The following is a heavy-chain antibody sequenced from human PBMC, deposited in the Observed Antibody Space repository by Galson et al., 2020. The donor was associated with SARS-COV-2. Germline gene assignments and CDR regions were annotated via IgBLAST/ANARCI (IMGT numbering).Heavy chain of an antibody. CDR3: AKDGRSYYYDTTDYAPDY. J-gene: IGHJ4*02. Sequence: QLGESLKISCAVSGFTFSTYGMHWVRQAPGKGLEWVAVIWYDGINKYYGDSVKGRFTISRDNSKNILYLQMNSLRAEDTAVYYCAKDGRSYYYDTTDYAPDYWGQGTPVTVSS. D-gene: IGHD3-9*01. V-gene: IGHV3-33*06. CDR1: GFTFSTYG. CDR2: IWYDGINK.